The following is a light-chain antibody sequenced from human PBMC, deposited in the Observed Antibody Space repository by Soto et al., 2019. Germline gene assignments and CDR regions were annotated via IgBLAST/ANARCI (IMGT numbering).Light chain of an antibody. J-gene: IGKJ1*01. CDR1: RGINTY. Sequence: DIQMTQSPSSLSASIGDRVTITCRASRGINTYVNWYQQKPGKAPKLLIFSASTLQSGVPSRFSGGGSGTDFTFTISSLLPEDFATCYCQQTYTTPRTFGQGTKVDIK. CDR3: QQTYTTPRT. V-gene: IGKV1-39*01. CDR2: SAS.